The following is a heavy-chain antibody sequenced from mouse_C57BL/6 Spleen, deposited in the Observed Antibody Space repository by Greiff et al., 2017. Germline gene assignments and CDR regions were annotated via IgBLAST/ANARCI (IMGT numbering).Heavy chain of an antibody. Sequence: VQLQQSGPELVKPGASVKISCKASGYTFTDYYMNWVKQSHGKSLEWIGDINPNNGGTSYNQKFKGKATLTVDKSSSTAYMELRSLTSEDSAVYYCAREATGRYFDVWGTGTTVTVSS. CDR1: GYTFTDYY. CDR2: INPNNGGT. D-gene: IGHD3-2*02. CDR3: AREATGRYFDV. J-gene: IGHJ1*03. V-gene: IGHV1-26*01.